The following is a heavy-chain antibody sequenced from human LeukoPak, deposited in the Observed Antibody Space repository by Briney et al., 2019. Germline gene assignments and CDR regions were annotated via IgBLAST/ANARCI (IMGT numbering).Heavy chain of an antibody. Sequence: NPSETLSLTCAVYGVSFSGYYWSWIRQPPGKGLEWIGEINHSGSTNYNPSLKSRVTISVDTSKNQFSLKLSSVTAADTAEYYCAREVYRSGWYKGHFDLWGRGTLVTVSS. D-gene: IGHD6-19*01. J-gene: IGHJ2*01. CDR3: AREVYRSGWYKGHFDL. CDR1: GVSFSGYY. CDR2: INHSGST. V-gene: IGHV4-34*01.